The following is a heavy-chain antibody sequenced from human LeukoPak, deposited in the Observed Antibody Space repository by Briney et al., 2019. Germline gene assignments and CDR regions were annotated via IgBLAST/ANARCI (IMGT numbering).Heavy chain of an antibody. D-gene: IGHD4-17*01. CDR3: ARDGCYGEILRYYFDY. Sequence: GRSLRLSCAASGFTFSSYGMHWVRQAPGKGLEWVAVIWYDGSNKYYANSVKGRFTISRDNSKNTLYLQMNSLRAEDTAVYYCARDGCYGEILRYYFDYWGQGTLVTVSS. V-gene: IGHV3-33*01. CDR2: IWYDGSNK. CDR1: GFTFSSYG. J-gene: IGHJ4*02.